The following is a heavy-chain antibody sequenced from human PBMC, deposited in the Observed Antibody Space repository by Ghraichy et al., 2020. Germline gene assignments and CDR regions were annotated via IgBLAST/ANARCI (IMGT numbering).Heavy chain of an antibody. D-gene: IGHD1-26*01. CDR1: GFTFSSHA. V-gene: IGHV3-23*01. Sequence: GTLDISCVASGFTFSSHAMNWVRQAPGKGLEWVSVLSGSGGNTYYAGSVKGRFTISRDNSKGTLYLQMNSLRVEDTAIYYCAKDVGREGASTRGFDNWGQGTLVTVSS. CDR3: AKDVGREGASTRGFDN. CDR2: LSGSGGNT. J-gene: IGHJ4*02.